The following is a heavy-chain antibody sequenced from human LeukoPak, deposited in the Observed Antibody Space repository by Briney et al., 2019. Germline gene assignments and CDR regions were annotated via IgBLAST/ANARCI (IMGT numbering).Heavy chain of an antibody. CDR3: ARERGSYYDILTGYFDY. CDR2: IYSDGSST. CDR1: GFTFSSYW. D-gene: IGHD3-9*01. V-gene: IGHV3-74*01. Sequence: GGSLRLSCAASGFTFSSYWMHWVRQAPGKGLVWVSRIYSDGSSTSYADSVKGRFTISRDNAKNTLYLQMNSLRAEDTAVYYYARERGSYYDILTGYFDYWGQGTLVTVSS. J-gene: IGHJ4*02.